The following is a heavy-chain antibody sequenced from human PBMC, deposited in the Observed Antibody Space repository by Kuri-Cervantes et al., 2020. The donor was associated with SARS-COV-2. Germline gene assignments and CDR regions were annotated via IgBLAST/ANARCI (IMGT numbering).Heavy chain of an antibody. D-gene: IGHD3-3*01. CDR1: GCTFSSYA. V-gene: IGHV1-69*13. Sequence: SVKVSCKASGCTFSSYAISWVRQAPGQGLEWVGGIIPIFGAANFAQKFQGRVTITADEATSTAYMELSRLRSEDTAVYYCARSHISGVVHDYYYSGLDVWGLGTTVTVSS. CDR3: ARSHISGVVHDYYYSGLDV. J-gene: IGHJ6*02. CDR2: IIPIFGAA.